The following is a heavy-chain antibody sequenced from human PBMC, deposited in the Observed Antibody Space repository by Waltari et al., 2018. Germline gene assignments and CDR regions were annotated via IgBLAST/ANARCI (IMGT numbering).Heavy chain of an antibody. D-gene: IGHD6-19*01. Sequence: EVHLLESGGDLVQTGGSLRLSCAASGFAFGNSPESWVRQAPGKGLEWVSVISTSGGSAKYADSVQGRFTISRDNSKKTLHLQMNSLRVEDTAVYYCAKGTERYGGWAPIFDSWGQGTQVTVSS. J-gene: IGHJ4*02. CDR3: AKGTERYGGWAPIFDS. CDR1: GFAFGNSP. CDR2: ISTSGGSA. V-gene: IGHV3-23*01.